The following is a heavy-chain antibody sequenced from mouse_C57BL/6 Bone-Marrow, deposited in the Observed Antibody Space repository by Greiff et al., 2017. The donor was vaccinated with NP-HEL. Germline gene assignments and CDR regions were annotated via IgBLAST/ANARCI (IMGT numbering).Heavy chain of an antibody. D-gene: IGHD1-1*01. CDR2: ISNGGGST. Sequence: EVQRVESGGGLVQPGGSLKLSCAASGFTFSDYYMYWVRQTPEKRLEWVAYISNGGGSTYYPDTVKGRFTISRDNAKNTLYLQRSRLKSEDTAMYYCARHATVAYWGQGTLVTVSA. V-gene: IGHV5-12*01. CDR3: ARHATVAY. J-gene: IGHJ3*01. CDR1: GFTFSDYY.